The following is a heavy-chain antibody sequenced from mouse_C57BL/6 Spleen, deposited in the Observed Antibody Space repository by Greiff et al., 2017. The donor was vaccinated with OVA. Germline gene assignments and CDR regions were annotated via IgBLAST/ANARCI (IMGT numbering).Heavy chain of an antibody. CDR2: IRLKSDNYAT. J-gene: IGHJ3*01. D-gene: IGHD2-14*01. V-gene: IGHV6-3*01. Sequence: EVKVEESGGGLVQPGGSMKLSCVASGFTFSNYWMNWVRQSPEKGLEWVAQIRLKSDNYATHYAESVKGRFTISRDDSKSSVYLQMNNLRAEDTGIYYCTGGVPWGFAYWGQGTLVTVSA. CDR3: TGGVPWGFAY. CDR1: GFTFSNYW.